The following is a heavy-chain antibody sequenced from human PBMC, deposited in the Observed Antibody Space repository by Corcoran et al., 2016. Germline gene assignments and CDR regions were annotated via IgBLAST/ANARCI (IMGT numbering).Heavy chain of an antibody. CDR3: ARGRWAGTYCSGGSCTGKDNWFDP. V-gene: IGHV5-51*01. CDR1: GYSFTSYW. D-gene: IGHD2-15*01. CDR2: IYPGDSDN. J-gene: IGHJ5*02. Sequence: EVQLVQSGAEVKKPGESLKISCKGSGYSFTSYWIGWVRQMPGKGLEWMGIIYPGDSDNRYSPSFQGQVTISADKSISTAYLQWSSLKALDTAMYYCARGRWAGTYCSGGSCTGKDNWFDPWGQGTLVTVSS.